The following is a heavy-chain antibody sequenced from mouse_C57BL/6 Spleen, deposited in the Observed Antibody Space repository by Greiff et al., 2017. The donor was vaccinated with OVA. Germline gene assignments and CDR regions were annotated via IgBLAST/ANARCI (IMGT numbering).Heavy chain of an antibody. CDR1: GFTFSSYG. CDR3: ARGWDHYFDY. D-gene: IGHD4-1*01. CDR2: ISSGGSYT. V-gene: IGHV5-6*01. Sequence: EVHLVESGGDLVKPGGSLKLSCAASGFTFSSYGMSWVRQTPDKRLEWVATISSGGSYTYYPDSVKGRFTISRDNAKNTLYLQMSSLKSEDTAMYYCARGWDHYFDYWGQGTTLTVSS. J-gene: IGHJ2*01.